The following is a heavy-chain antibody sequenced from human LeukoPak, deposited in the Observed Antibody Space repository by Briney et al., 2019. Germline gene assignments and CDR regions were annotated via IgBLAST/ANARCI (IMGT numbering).Heavy chain of an antibody. CDR3: ARDLKRGYSSGRYSWGTGSSNDY. J-gene: IGHJ4*02. CDR1: GYSFTGHY. Sequence: ASVKVSCKASGYSFTGHYMHWVRQAPGQGLEWMGWISAYNGNTNYAQNLQGRVTMTTDTSTSTAYMELRSLRSDDTAVYYCARDLKRGYSSGRYSWGTGSSNDYWGQGTLVTVSS. CDR2: ISAYNGNT. V-gene: IGHV1-18*04. D-gene: IGHD6-19*01.